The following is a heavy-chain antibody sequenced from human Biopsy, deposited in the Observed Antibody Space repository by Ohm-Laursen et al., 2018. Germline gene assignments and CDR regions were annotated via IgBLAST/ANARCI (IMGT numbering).Heavy chain of an antibody. V-gene: IGHV4-34*01. Sequence: TLSLTCAVYDGCFSGYYWSRLRQSPGMGLEWTGEINPSGGTNYNPSLAGRVSISLDTSKIHLALKLSSVTAADTAVYYCASVAGPRTDYYYSNMDVWGRGTTVTVSS. D-gene: IGHD2-2*01. CDR3: ASVAGPRTDYYYSNMDV. CDR1: DGCFSGYY. J-gene: IGHJ6*02. CDR2: INPSGGT.